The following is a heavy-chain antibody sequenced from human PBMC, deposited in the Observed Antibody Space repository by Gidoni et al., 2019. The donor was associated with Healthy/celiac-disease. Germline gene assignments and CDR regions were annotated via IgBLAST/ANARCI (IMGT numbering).Heavy chain of an antibody. D-gene: IGHD1-26*01. V-gene: IGHV3-23*01. J-gene: IGHJ4*02. CDR1: GFTFSSYA. CDR3: AKASQEGGSYDR. Sequence: EVQLLESGGGLVQPGGSLRLSCAASGFTFSSYAMRWVRQAPGKGLECGSAISGSGGSTYYADSVKGRFTISRDNSKNTLYLQMSSLRAEDTAVYYCAKASQEGGSYDRWGQGTLVTVSS. CDR2: ISGSGGST.